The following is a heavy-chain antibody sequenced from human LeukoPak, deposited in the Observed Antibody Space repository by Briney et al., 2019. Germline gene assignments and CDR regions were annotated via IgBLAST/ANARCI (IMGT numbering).Heavy chain of an antibody. V-gene: IGHV3-21*01. CDR3: ARDLSATARAYDY. CDR1: GFILSDYN. D-gene: IGHD1-26*01. CDR2: IAISGTYI. Sequence: GGSLRLSCAASGFILSDYNMNWVRQAPGKGLEWVSFIAISGTYITYADSVKGRFTISRDSAKNSLYLQMNSLRAEDTAMYYCARDLSATARAYDYWGQGTLVTVSS. J-gene: IGHJ4*02.